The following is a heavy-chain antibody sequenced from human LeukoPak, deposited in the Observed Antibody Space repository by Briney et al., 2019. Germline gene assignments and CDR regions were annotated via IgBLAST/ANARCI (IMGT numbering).Heavy chain of an antibody. CDR2: ISTNGHRT. CDR3: AKDQAAFGDYDFDY. V-gene: IGHV3-64*01. D-gene: IGHD4-17*01. Sequence: PGGSLRLSCAASGFTFSNYAMHCVRQAPGRGLEYVSAISTNGHRTYYANSVKGIFTISRDNSKNTLSLPMDSLRADDTAVYYCAKDQAAFGDYDFDYWGQGTLVTVSP. J-gene: IGHJ4*02. CDR1: GFTFSNYA.